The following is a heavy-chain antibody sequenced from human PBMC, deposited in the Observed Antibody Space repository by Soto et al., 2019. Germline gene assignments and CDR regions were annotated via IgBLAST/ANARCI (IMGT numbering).Heavy chain of an antibody. V-gene: IGHV3-30-3*01. J-gene: IGHJ5*01. CDR1: GFTFSSYA. CDR3: ARDPTSPDYRYSCRFRDNTFDS. Sequence: QVQLVESGGGVVQPGKSLRPACAASGFTFSSYALHWVRQAPGKGLEWVAVMSYDGSNEYADSVKGRFTISRDNFKNTLYLQMSSLRTDDTAVYYCARDPTSPDYRYSCRFRDNTFDSWGQGTLVTVSS. CDR2: MSYDGSNE. D-gene: IGHD1-26*01.